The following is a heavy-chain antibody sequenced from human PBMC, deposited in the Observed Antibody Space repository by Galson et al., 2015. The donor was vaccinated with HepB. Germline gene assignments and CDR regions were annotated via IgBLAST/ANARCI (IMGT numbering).Heavy chain of an antibody. CDR3: ARGHTAIDY. CDR1: GFTFSSFT. V-gene: IGHV3-48*01. J-gene: IGHJ4*02. Sequence: SLRLSCAASGFTFSSFTMSWVRQAPGKGLEWVSYITSISTTIYYADSAEGRFTISRDNAKNSLYLQMNSLRAEDTAVYYCARGHTAIDYWGQGALVTVSS. D-gene: IGHD5-18*01. CDR2: ITSISTTI.